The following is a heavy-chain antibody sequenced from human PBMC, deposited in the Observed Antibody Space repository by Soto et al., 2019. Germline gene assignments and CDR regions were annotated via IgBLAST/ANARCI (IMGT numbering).Heavy chain of an antibody. D-gene: IGHD6-13*01. CDR1: GGSISSSSSY. Sequence: SETLSLTCTVSGGSISSSSSYWGWIRQPPGKGLEWIGTIYSGSTYYNPSLKSRVTISVDTSRNQFSLKLSSVAAADTAIYFCATTRGIAVGGSFDYWGQGTLVTVSS. J-gene: IGHJ4*02. V-gene: IGHV4-39*01. CDR3: ATTRGIAVGGSFDY. CDR2: IYSGST.